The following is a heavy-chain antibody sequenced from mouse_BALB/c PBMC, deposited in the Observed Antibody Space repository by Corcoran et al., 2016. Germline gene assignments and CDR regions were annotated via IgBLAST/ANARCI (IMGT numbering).Heavy chain of an antibody. V-gene: IGHV9-3-1*01. Sequence: QIQLVQSGPELKKPGETVKISCKASGYTFTNYGMNWVKQAPGKGLKWMGWINTYTGEPTYADDFKGRFAFSLETSASTAYLQINNLKNEDTATYFCARSSFDVWGAGTTVTVSP. CDR3: ARSSFDV. J-gene: IGHJ1*01. CDR2: INTYTGEP. CDR1: GYTFTNYG.